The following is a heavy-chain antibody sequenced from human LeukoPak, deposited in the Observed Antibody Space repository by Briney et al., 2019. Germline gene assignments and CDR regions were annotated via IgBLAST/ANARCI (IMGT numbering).Heavy chain of an antibody. Sequence: GGSLRLSCAVSGFTVSSNYMSWVRQAPGKGLEWVSGIYGGDSTYYADSVKGRFTISRDNSKNTLYLQMNSLRAEDTAVYYCAKDFLQLTYWGQGTLVTVSS. CDR2: IYGGDST. J-gene: IGHJ4*02. D-gene: IGHD5-18*01. CDR3: AKDFLQLTY. CDR1: GFTVSSNY. V-gene: IGHV3-53*01.